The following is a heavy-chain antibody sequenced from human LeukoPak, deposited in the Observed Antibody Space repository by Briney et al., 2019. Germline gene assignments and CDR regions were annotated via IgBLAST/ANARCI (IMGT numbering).Heavy chain of an antibody. J-gene: IGHJ6*03. D-gene: IGHD2-15*01. CDR1: GASINSYR. CDR2: IYYNGST. CDR3: ARHPGRYNYYYMDV. V-gene: IGHV4-59*08. Sequence: SETLSLTCNVSGASINSYRWNWIRQPPGKGLECIGYIYYNGSTNYNPSLKSRVTISVDTSKNQLSLKMRSVTAADTAVYYCARHPGRYNYYYMDVWGKGTTVIVSS.